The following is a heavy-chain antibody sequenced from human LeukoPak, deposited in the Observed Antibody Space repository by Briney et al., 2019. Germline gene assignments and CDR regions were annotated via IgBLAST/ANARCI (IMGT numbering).Heavy chain of an antibody. CDR3: ARCGGGNPRWFDP. Sequence: GGSLRLSCAASGFTFSSYSMNWVRQAPGKGLEWVSSITSSSSYIYYSDSVKGRFTISRDNAKNSMYLQMNSLRAEDTAVYYCARCGGGNPRWFDPWGQGTLVTVSS. V-gene: IGHV3-21*01. CDR2: ITSSSSYI. CDR1: GFTFSSYS. J-gene: IGHJ5*02. D-gene: IGHD4-23*01.